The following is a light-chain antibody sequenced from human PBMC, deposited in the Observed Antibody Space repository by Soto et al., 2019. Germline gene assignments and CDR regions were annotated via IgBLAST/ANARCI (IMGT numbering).Light chain of an antibody. CDR3: CSYAGRSRV. J-gene: IGLJ2*01. CDR1: SSDVGGYNY. Sequence: QSALTQPRSVSGSPGQSVTISCTGTSSDVGGYNYVSWYQQHPGKAPKLMIYDVSKRPSGVPDRFSGSKSGNTASLTISGLQAEDEADYYCCSYAGRSRVFGGGTKLTVL. CDR2: DVS. V-gene: IGLV2-11*01.